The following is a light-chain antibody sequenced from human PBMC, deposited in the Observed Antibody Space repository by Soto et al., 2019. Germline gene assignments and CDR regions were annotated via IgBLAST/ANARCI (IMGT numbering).Light chain of an antibody. CDR2: RNN. V-gene: IGLV1-47*01. CDR3: AAWDDSLSGQV. CDR1: SSNIGSNY. J-gene: IGLJ1*01. Sequence: QSVLTQPPSASGTPGQRVTISCSGSSSNIGSNYVYWYQQLPGTAPKLLIYRNNQRPSGVPDRFSGSKSGTSVSLAISGLRSEDEADYYCAAWDDSLSGQVFGTGTKLTVL.